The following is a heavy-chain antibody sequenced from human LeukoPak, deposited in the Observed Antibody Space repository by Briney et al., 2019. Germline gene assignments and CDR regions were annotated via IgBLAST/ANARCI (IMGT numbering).Heavy chain of an antibody. CDR1: GGSISSYS. CDR2: IYYSGST. Sequence: SETLSLTCTVSGGSISSYSWSWIRQPPGKGLEWIGYIYYSGSTNYNPSLKSRVTISVDTSKNQLSLKLSSVTAADTAVYYCARSDGYGLVGIWGQGTMVTVSS. D-gene: IGHD5-18*01. CDR3: ARSDGYGLVGI. V-gene: IGHV4-59*12. J-gene: IGHJ3*02.